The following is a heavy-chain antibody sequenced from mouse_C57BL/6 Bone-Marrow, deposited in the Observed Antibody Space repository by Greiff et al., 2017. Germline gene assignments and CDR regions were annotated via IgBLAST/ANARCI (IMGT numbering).Heavy chain of an antibody. CDR1: GYTFTSYW. D-gene: IGHD3-2*02. J-gene: IGHJ3*01. V-gene: IGHV1-61*01. CDR3: ARKTAQARFAY. CDR2: IYPSDSET. Sequence: VQLQQPGAELVRPGSSVKLSCKASGYTFTSYWMDWVKQRPGQGLEWIGNIYPSDSETHYNQKFKDKATLTVDKSSSTAYMQLSSLTSEDSAVYYCARKTAQARFAYWGQGTLVTVSA.